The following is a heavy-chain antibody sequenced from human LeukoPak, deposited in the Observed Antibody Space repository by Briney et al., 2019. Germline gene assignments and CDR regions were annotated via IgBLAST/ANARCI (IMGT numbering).Heavy chain of an antibody. J-gene: IGHJ4*02. CDR2: TYYRSKWYN. Sequence: SQTLSLTCAISGDSVSSNSAAWNWIRQSPSRCLEWLGRTYYRSKWYNDYAVSVKSRITINPDTSKNQFSPQLNSVTPEDTAVYYCALVLRGSNAFDYWGQGTPVTVSS. CDR1: GDSVSSNSAA. V-gene: IGHV6-1*01. D-gene: IGHD2/OR15-2a*01. CDR3: ALVLRGSNAFDY.